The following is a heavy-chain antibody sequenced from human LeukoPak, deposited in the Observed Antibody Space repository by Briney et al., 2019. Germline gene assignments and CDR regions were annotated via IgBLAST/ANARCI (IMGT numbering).Heavy chain of an antibody. J-gene: IGHJ3*02. V-gene: IGHV1-69*02. Sequence: SVKVSCKASGGTFSSYTISWVRQAPGQGLEWMGRIIPILGIANYAQKFQGRVTITADKSTSTAYMELSSLRSEDTAVYYCARHSSRDFWSGYFFSGAFDIWGQGTMVTVSS. CDR2: IIPILGIA. CDR3: ARHSSRDFWSGYFFSGAFDI. CDR1: GGTFSSYT. D-gene: IGHD3-3*01.